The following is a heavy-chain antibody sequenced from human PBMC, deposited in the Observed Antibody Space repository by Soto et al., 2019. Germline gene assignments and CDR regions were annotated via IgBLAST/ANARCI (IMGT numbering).Heavy chain of an antibody. CDR3: ARLTPSHYDFWSGLIDY. CDR1: GYSFTRYW. Sequence: GESLKISCKGSGYSFTRYWIGWVRQMAGKGLEWMGIIYPGDSDTRYSPSFQGQVTISADKSISTAYLQWSSLKASDTAMYYCARLTPSHYDFWSGLIDYWGQGTLVTVSS. V-gene: IGHV5-51*01. D-gene: IGHD3-3*01. J-gene: IGHJ4*02. CDR2: IYPGDSDT.